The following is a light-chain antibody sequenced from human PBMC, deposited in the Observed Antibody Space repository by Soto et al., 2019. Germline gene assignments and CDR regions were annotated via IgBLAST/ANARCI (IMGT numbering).Light chain of an antibody. CDR3: QQYGGSPIT. CDR2: GAS. CDR1: QSVTTR. V-gene: IGKV3-20*01. Sequence: ETGLTQSPATVSLSPGENAILSCRASQSVTTRLAWYQHKPGQAPRLLMSGASSRASGVPVRFSGSGSGTDFTLTISRLEPEDFALYYCQQYGGSPITFALGRRLEI. J-gene: IGKJ5*01.